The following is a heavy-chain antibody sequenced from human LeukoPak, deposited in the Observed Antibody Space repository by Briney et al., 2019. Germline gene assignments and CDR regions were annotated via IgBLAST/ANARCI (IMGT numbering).Heavy chain of an antibody. J-gene: IGHJ4*02. V-gene: IGHV3-23*01. CDR3: AKMKYSYGFGY. CDR1: GFTFSSYG. CDR2: ISGSGGST. Sequence: PGGTLRLSCAASGFTFSSYGMSWVRQAPGKGLEWVSAISGSGGSTYYADSVKGRFTISRDNSKNTLYLQMNSLRAEDTAVYYCAKMKYSYGFGYWGQGTLVTVSS. D-gene: IGHD5-18*01.